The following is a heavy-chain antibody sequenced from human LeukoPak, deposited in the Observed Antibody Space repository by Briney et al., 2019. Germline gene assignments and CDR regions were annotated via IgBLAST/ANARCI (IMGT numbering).Heavy chain of an antibody. V-gene: IGHV3-23*01. CDR1: GFTFSNFA. CDR2: ISGSSGST. J-gene: IGHJ4*02. Sequence: PGGSLRLSCAASGFTFSNFAMTWVRQTPGKGLEWISAISGSSGSTYYADSVKGRFTISRDNSKNTLCLQMNSLRAEDTAVYYCAKVGDFWSTTNFDYWGQGTLVTVSS. CDR3: AKVGDFWSTTNFDY. D-gene: IGHD3-3*01.